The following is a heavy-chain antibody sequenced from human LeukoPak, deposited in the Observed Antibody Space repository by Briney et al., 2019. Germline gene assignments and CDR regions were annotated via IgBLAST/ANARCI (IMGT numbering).Heavy chain of an antibody. CDR1: GFTFSSFG. J-gene: IGHJ6*03. Sequence: PGGSLRLSCAASGFTFSSFGMHWVRQAPGKGLEWVAFIRYDGSNKYYADSVKGRFTISRDNSKNTLYLQMNSLRAEDTAVYYCAQNYYYYMDVWGKGTTVTISS. V-gene: IGHV3-30*02. CDR2: IRYDGSNK. CDR3: AQNYYYYMDV.